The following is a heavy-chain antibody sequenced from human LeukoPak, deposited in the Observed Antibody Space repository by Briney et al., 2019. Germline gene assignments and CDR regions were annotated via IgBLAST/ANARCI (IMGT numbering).Heavy chain of an antibody. CDR1: ASSITSSYY. CDR2: IFHSGIT. Sequence: SETLSLTCAVSASSITSSYYWGWIRQLPGRGLEWIGNIFHSGITFYNPSLKSRVTLSVDTSKNQFSLSLRSVTAADTAVYYCARVFYSGAYNYYYYYMDVWGKGTTVTVSS. D-gene: IGHD1-26*01. V-gene: IGHV4-38-2*01. J-gene: IGHJ6*03. CDR3: ARVFYSGAYNYYYYYMDV.